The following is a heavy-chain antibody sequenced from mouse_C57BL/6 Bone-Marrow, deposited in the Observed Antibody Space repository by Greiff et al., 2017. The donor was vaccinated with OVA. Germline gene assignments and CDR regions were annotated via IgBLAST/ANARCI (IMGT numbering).Heavy chain of an antibody. V-gene: IGHV5-4*01. CDR1: GFTFSSYA. Sequence: EVQLQQSGGGLVKPGGSLKLSCAASGFTFSSYAMSWVRQTPEQRLEWVATISDGGSYTYYPDNVKGRFTISRDNAKNNLYLQMSHLKSEDTAMYYCARDNWDGFDYWGQGTTLTVSS. D-gene: IGHD4-1*02. J-gene: IGHJ2*01. CDR2: ISDGGSYT. CDR3: ARDNWDGFDY.